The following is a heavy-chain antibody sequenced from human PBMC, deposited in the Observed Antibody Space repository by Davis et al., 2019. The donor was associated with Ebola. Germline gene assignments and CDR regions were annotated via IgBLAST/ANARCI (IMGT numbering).Heavy chain of an antibody. CDR3: AAALAVTGHLYFDY. CDR2: ISYDGSNK. CDR1: GFTFSSYA. J-gene: IGHJ4*02. Sequence: PGGSLRLSCAASGFTFSSYAMHWVRQAPGKGLEWVAVISYDGSNKYYADSVKGRFTISRDNSKNTLYLQMNSLRADDTAVYYCAAALAVTGHLYFDYWGQGTLVTVSS. V-gene: IGHV3-30-3*01. D-gene: IGHD6-19*01.